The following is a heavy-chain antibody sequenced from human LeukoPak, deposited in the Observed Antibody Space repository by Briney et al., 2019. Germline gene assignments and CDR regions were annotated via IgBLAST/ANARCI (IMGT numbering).Heavy chain of an antibody. Sequence: SETLSLTCTVSGGSISTYFWSWIRQPPGKGLEWIGYIYYSGSTNFNPSLKSRVTISVDTSKNQFSLNLSSVTAADTAVYYCARSHGSGSLIFEYWGQGTLVTVSS. J-gene: IGHJ4*02. CDR3: ARSHGSGSLIFEY. CDR2: IYYSGST. D-gene: IGHD3-10*01. CDR1: GGSISTYF. V-gene: IGHV4-59*08.